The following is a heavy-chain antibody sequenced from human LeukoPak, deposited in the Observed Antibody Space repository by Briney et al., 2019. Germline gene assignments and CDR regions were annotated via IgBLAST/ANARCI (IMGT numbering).Heavy chain of an antibody. CDR3: ARRSGEDYNYFDY. CDR1: GYSFTTYW. D-gene: IGHD5-24*01. V-gene: IGHV5-51*01. Sequence: GESLKISCKGSGYSFTTYWIAWVRQMPGKGLEWMGNIYPGDSDTRNNPSFQGQVTMSVDKSISTAYLQWNSLKASDSAIYYCARRSGEDYNYFDYWGQGTLVTVSS. J-gene: IGHJ4*02. CDR2: IYPGDSDT.